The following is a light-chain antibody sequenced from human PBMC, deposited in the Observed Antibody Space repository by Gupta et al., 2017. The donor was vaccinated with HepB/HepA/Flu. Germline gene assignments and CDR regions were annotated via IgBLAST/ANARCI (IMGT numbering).Light chain of an antibody. CDR1: PRDVGIYNL. V-gene: IGLV2-23*02. Sequence: QSALTQPASVSGSPGQSITFSCTGSPRDVGIYNLVSWYQQHPGKAPKLIIYDVDKRPSGVSIRFSGSRSGNTASLTISGLQAEDEADYYCCSYGPTRLFGGGTKLTVL. CDR3: CSYGPTRL. J-gene: IGLJ2*01. CDR2: DVD.